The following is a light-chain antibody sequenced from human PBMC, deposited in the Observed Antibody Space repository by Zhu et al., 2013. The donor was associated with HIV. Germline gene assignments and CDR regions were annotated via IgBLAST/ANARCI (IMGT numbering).Light chain of an antibody. CDR3: QQCNQWPPT. Sequence: EVVLTQSPGTLSLSPGEGATLSCRASQYVPSVYLAWYQQKPGQAPRLLVYDASIRASDVPVRFSGGGSGTDFSLTISSLQPDDFAVYYCQQCNQWPPTFGQGSRLEVK. CDR1: QYVPSVY. V-gene: IGKV3D-20*02. J-gene: IGKJ1*01. CDR2: DAS.